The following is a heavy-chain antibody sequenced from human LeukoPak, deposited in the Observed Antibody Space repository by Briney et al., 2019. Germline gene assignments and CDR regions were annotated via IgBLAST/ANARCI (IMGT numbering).Heavy chain of an antibody. J-gene: IGHJ4*02. D-gene: IGHD6-19*01. V-gene: IGHV4-39*07. CDR3: ARDGNSSGWYYY. Sequence: PSETLSLTCTVSGGSISSSSYYWGWIRQPPGKGLEWIGEINHSGSTNYNPSLKSRVTISVDTSKNQFSLKLSSVTAADTAVYYCARDGNSSGWYYYWGQGTLVTVSS. CDR1: GGSISSSSYY. CDR2: INHSGST.